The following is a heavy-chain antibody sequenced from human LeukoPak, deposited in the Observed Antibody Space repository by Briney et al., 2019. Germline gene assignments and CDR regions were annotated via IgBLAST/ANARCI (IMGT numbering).Heavy chain of an antibody. D-gene: IGHD3-22*01. V-gene: IGHV4-59*11. CDR1: GGSISSHY. CDR2: IYYSGST. CDR3: ARGHYDSSGYYPSPFDY. J-gene: IGHJ4*02. Sequence: PSETLSLTCTVSGGSISSHYWSWIRQPPGKGLEWIGYIYYSGSTSYNPSLKSRVTISVDTSKNHFSLKLSSVTAADTAVYYCARGHYDSSGYYPSPFDYGGQGTLVTVSS.